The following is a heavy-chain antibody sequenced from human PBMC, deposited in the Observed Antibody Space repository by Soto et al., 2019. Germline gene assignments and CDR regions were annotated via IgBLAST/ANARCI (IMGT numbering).Heavy chain of an antibody. D-gene: IGHD6-13*01. CDR1: GFTFSSYS. V-gene: IGHV3-21*01. Sequence: EVQLVESGGGLVKPGGSLRLSCAASGFTFSSYSMNWVRQAPGKGLEWVSSISSSSSYIYYADSVKGRFTISRDNAKNSLYLQMNSLRAEDTAVYYCAREDINMQLVPDYWGQGTLVTVSS. CDR2: ISSSSSYI. J-gene: IGHJ4*02. CDR3: AREDINMQLVPDY.